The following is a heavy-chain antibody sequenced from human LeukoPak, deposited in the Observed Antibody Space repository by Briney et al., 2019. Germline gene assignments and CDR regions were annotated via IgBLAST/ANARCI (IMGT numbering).Heavy chain of an antibody. V-gene: IGHV3-48*01. J-gene: IGHJ3*02. CDR1: GFTFSSYS. CDR3: ARDPMVSIAAFDI. CDR2: ISSSSSTI. D-gene: IGHD3-10*01. Sequence: GGSLRLSCAASGFTFSSYSMNWVRQAPGKGLEWVSYISSSSSTIYYADSVKGRFTISRDNAKNSLYLQMNSLRAVDTAVYYCARDPMVSIAAFDIWGQGTMVTVSS.